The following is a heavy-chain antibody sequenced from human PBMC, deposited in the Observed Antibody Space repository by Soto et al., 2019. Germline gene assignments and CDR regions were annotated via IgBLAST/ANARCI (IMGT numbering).Heavy chain of an antibody. CDR2: MNPNSGNT. J-gene: IGHJ4*02. D-gene: IGHD6-19*01. Sequence: GASVKVSCKASGYTFTSYDINWVRQATGQGLEWMGWMNPNSGNTGYAQKFQGRVTMTRNTSISTAYMELSSLRSEDTAVYCCARDLKVVAGIEAYWGQGTLVTVSS. V-gene: IGHV1-8*01. CDR3: ARDLKVVAGIEAY. CDR1: GYTFTSYD.